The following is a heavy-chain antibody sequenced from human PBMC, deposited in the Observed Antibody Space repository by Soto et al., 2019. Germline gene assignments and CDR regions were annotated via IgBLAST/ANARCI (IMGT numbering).Heavy chain of an antibody. J-gene: IGHJ4*02. CDR1: GGSLRTNP. CDR3: ARRDSGGFYRFFDS. CDR2: TGSGTGPG. D-gene: IGHD2-15*01. Sequence: SVKVSCKASGGSLRTNPINWVLQAPGQGLEWMGGTGSGTGPGNHAQKFQGRLTVTADKSTSTVYMELTNLSSEDTAVYYCARRDSGGFYRFFDSWGQGTLVTVSS. V-gene: IGHV1-69*06.